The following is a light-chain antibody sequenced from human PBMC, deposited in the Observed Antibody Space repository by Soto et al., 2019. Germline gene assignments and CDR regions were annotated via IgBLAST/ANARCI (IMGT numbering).Light chain of an antibody. CDR3: ETWDSNTRV. CDR2: LEGSGSY. Sequence: QAVVTQSSSASASLGSSVNLTCTLSSGHSSYIIAWHQQQPGKAPRYLMKLEGSGSYNKGSGVPDRFSGSSSGADRYLTISNLQFEDEADYYCETWDSNTRVFGTGTKVTVL. J-gene: IGLJ1*01. CDR1: SGHSSYI. V-gene: IGLV4-60*02.